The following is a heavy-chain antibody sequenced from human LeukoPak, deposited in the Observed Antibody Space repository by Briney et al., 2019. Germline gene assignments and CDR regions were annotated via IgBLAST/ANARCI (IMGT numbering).Heavy chain of an antibody. V-gene: IGHV1-3*01. Sequence: ASVKVSCKASGYTFTSYAMHWVRQAPGQRLEWMGWINAGNGNTKYSQKLQGRVTMTTDTSTSTAYMELRSLRSDDTAVYYCARGWNFDYWGQGTLVTVSS. CDR2: INAGNGNT. CDR3: ARGWNFDY. D-gene: IGHD1-1*01. CDR1: GYTFTSYA. J-gene: IGHJ4*02.